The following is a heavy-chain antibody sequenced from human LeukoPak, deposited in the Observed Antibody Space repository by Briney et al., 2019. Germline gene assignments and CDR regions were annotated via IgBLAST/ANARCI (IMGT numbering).Heavy chain of an antibody. D-gene: IGHD3-22*01. J-gene: IGHJ3*02. V-gene: IGHV1-46*01. CDR1: GYTFTSYY. Sequence: ASVKVSCKASGYTFTSYYMHWVRQAPGQGLEWMGIINPSGGSTSYAQKFQGRVTMTRDTSTSTLYMELSSLRSEDTAVYYCARAPHYYDSPWDAFDIWGQGATVTVSS. CDR2: INPSGGST. CDR3: ARAPHYYDSPWDAFDI.